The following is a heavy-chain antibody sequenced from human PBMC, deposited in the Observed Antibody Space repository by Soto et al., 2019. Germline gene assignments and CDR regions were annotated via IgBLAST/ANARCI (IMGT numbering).Heavy chain of an antibody. CDR3: AIGSITGTDYYYYYGMDV. J-gene: IGHJ6*02. CDR1: GFTFSSYW. Sequence: EVQLVESGGGLVQPGGSLRLSCAASGFTFSSYWMHWVRQAPGKGLVWVSRINSDGSSTSYADSVKGRFTISRDNAKNKLYLQMNRLRAEDTAVYYCAIGSITGTDYYYYYGMDVWGQGTTVTVSS. CDR2: INSDGSST. V-gene: IGHV3-74*01. D-gene: IGHD1-20*01.